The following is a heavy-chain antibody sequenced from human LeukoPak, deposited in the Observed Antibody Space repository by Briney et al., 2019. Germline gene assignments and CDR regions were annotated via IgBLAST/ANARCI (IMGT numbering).Heavy chain of an antibody. D-gene: IGHD5-12*01. CDR3: ARFSGYDYFDY. CDR2: INSDGSST. V-gene: IGHV3-74*01. CDR1: GFTFSRYW. Sequence: PGGSLRLSCAASGFTFSRYWMHWVRQAPGKGLEWVSRINSDGSSTSYADSVKGRFTISRDNAKNTLYLQMNSLRAEDTAVYYCARFSGYDYFDYWGQGTLVTVSS. J-gene: IGHJ4*02.